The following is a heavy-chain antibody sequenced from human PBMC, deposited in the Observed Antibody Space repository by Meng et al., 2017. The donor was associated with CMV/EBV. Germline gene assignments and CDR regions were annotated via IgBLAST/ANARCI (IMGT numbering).Heavy chain of an antibody. J-gene: IGHJ4*02. Sequence: QVPLQQWRAGRFKPCATLSLTCAVYGGSFSCYYSSWIRQSPGKGLEWIGEINHSGSTNYNPSLKSRVTISVDTSKNQFSLKLSSVTAADTAVYYCARVWDSGWDYWGQGTLVTVSS. CDR1: GGSFSCYY. CDR3: ARVWDSGWDY. D-gene: IGHD3-22*01. CDR2: INHSGST. V-gene: IGHV4-34*01.